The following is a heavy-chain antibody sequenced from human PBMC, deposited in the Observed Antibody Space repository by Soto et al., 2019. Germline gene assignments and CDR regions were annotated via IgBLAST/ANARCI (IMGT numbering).Heavy chain of an antibody. CDR2: VNPNRANT. CDR1: GYRFSNYD. CDR3: ARSDGWDLNWFDS. J-gene: IGHJ5*01. D-gene: IGHD6-19*01. Sequence: QVQLVQSGAEVKKPGASVKVSCKASGYRFSNYDMNWVRQAPGQGLEWMGWVNPNRANTGYAQKFRGRLTLTTNTSITTAYMELGSLTSEDKAVYYCARSDGWDLNWFDSWGQGTLVTVSS. V-gene: IGHV1-8*01.